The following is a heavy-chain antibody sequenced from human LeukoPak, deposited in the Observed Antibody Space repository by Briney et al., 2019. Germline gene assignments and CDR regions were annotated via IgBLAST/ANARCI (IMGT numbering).Heavy chain of an antibody. CDR2: INPNSGGT. D-gene: IGHD5-24*01. CDR3: ARDSWMATITQELYYYYMDV. CDR1: GYAFTGYY. V-gene: IGHV1-2*02. J-gene: IGHJ6*03. Sequence: ASVKVSCKASGYAFTGYYMHWVRQAPGQGLEWMGWINPNSGGTNYAQKFQGRVTMTRDTSISAAYMELSRLRSDDTAAYYCARDSWMATITQELYYYYMDVWGKGTTVTVSS.